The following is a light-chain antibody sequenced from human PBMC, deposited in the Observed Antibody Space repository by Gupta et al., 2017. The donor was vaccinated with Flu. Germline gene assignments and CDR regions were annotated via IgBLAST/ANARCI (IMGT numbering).Light chain of an antibody. CDR2: RTE. CDR3: GTWDSSLSAGV. J-gene: IGLJ2*01. V-gene: IGLV1-51*02. CDR1: NTNIEKQY. Sequence: KVTISCSGGNTNIEKQYGSGYQHFPSTAPKHPWHRTETRPSGIPDRGSCYKSGASATLGITGLQTGDEADYYCGTWDSSLSAGVVGGGTKLTVL.